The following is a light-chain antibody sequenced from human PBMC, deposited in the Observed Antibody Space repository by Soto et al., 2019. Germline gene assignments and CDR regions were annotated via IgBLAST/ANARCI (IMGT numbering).Light chain of an antibody. CDR1: QILLHSNGYNY. J-gene: IGKJ1*01. CDR3: MQALQTPWT. Sequence: DNVLTQSPRSRPVTPGEPASISFMSSQILLHSNGYNYLEWYLQKPGQSPQLLIYLGSNRASGVPDRFSGSGSGTDFTLNISRVEAEDVGVYYCMQALQTPWTFGQGTKVDIK. V-gene: IGKV2-28*01. CDR2: LGS.